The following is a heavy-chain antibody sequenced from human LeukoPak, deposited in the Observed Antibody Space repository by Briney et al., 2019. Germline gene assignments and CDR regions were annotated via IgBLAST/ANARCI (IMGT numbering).Heavy chain of an antibody. CDR3: ARVLSSGWTPYYYYYGMDV. D-gene: IGHD6-19*01. V-gene: IGHV4-34*01. CDR2: INHSGST. J-gene: IGHJ6*02. CDR1: GVSFSGYY. Sequence: YPSETLSLTCAVYGVSFSGYYWSWIRQPPGKGLEWIGEINHSGSTNYNPSLKSRVTISVDTSKNQFSLKLSSVTAADTAVYYCARVLSSGWTPYYYYYGMDVWGQGTTVTVSS.